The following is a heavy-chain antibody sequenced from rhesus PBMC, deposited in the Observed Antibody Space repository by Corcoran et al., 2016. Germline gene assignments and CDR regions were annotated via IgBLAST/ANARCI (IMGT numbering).Heavy chain of an antibody. CDR3: ARRAAAGTIDY. CDR1: GGSISSSYYY. CDR2: ISYSGSP. Sequence: QVQLQESGPGLVKPSETLSLTCAVSGGSISSSYYYWSRISQAPVKGLEWFGSISYSGSPSYNPSLKSRVTISRDTSKNQFSLKLSSVTAADTAVYYCARRAAAGTIDYWGQGVLVTVSS. D-gene: IGHD6-25*01. J-gene: IGHJ4*01. V-gene: IGHV4-122*02.